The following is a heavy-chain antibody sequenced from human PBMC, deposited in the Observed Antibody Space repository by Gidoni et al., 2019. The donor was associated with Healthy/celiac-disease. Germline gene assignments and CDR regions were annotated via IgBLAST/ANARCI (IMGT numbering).Heavy chain of an antibody. D-gene: IGHD1-1*01. Sequence: EVQLVESGGGLVKPGGSLRLSCAASGFTFSSYSMNWVRQAPGKGLEWVSSISSSSSYIYYADSVKGRFTISRDNAKNSLYLQMNSLRAEDTAVYYCAREGNWNDVQAACDYWGQGTLVTVSS. CDR3: AREGNWNDVQAACDY. CDR1: GFTFSSYS. CDR2: ISSSSSYI. J-gene: IGHJ4*02. V-gene: IGHV3-21*01.